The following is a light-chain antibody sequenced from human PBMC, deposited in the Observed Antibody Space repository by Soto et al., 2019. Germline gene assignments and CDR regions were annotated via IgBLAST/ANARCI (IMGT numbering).Light chain of an antibody. CDR1: SSDIGAYIY. CDR3: SSYAGSNNVV. CDR2: EVS. Sequence: QSVLTQPPSASGSPGQSVTISCTGTSSDIGAYIYVSWYQQHPGKAPKLMISEVSRRPSGVPERFSGSKSGNTASLTVSGLQADDEAHYYCSSYAGSNNVVFGTGTKGNVL. V-gene: IGLV2-8*01. J-gene: IGLJ1*01.